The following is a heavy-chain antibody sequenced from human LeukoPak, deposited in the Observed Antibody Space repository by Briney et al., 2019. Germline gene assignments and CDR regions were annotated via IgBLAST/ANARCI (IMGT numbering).Heavy chain of an antibody. Sequence: PGGSLRLSCAASEFTFISYGIHWVRQAPGKGLEWISYISNTGSVIYYADSVKGRFTISRDNAKNSLYLQMNSLRAEDTAVYYCARNLPAADYWGQGTLVTVSS. CDR3: ARNLPAADY. J-gene: IGHJ4*02. V-gene: IGHV3-48*04. CDR2: ISNTGSVI. D-gene: IGHD2-2*01. CDR1: EFTFISYG.